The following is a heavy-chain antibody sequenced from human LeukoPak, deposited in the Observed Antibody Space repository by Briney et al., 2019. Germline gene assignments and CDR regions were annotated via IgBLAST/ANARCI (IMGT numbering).Heavy chain of an antibody. Sequence: PSETLSLTCTVSGGSISSYHWSWIRQPPGKGLEWIGYIYYSGSTNYNPSLKSRVTISVDTSKNQFSLKLSSVTAADTAVYYCAAREDSSWYPFDYWGQGTLVTVSS. D-gene: IGHD6-13*01. V-gene: IGHV4-59*01. CDR3: AAREDSSWYPFDY. CDR1: GGSISSYH. CDR2: IYYSGST. J-gene: IGHJ4*02.